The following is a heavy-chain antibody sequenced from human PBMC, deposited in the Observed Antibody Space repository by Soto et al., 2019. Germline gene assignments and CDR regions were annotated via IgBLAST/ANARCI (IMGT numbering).Heavy chain of an antibody. CDR1: GGSISSSSYY. CDR2: IYYSGST. J-gene: IGHJ6*02. Sequence: ASETLSLTCTVSGGSISSSSYYWGWIRQPPGRGLEWIGSIYYSGSTYYNPSLKSRVTISVDTSKNQFSLKLSSVTAADTAVYYCARQGYTGDRTYYYYYGMDVWGQGTTVTVSS. CDR3: ARQGYTGDRTYYYYYGMDV. D-gene: IGHD6-13*01. V-gene: IGHV4-39*01.